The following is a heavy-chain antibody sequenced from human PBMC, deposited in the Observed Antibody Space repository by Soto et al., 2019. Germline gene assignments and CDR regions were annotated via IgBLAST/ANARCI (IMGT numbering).Heavy chain of an antibody. Sequence: SVKVSCKASGGTFNNYVINWVRQAPGQGLEWMAGIIPIFGTPNYSQKFQGRVTITADKSTSTAYMELNSLRSEDTAVYYCAGRCDGTNCLAHFDYWGQGTLVTVSS. D-gene: IGHD2-2*01. CDR2: IIPIFGTP. J-gene: IGHJ4*02. CDR1: GGTFNNYV. CDR3: AGRCDGTNCLAHFDY. V-gene: IGHV1-69*06.